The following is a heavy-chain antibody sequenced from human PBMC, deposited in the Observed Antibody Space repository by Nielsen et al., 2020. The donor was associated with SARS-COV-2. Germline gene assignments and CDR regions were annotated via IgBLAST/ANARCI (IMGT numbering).Heavy chain of an antibody. D-gene: IGHD3-22*01. J-gene: IGHJ4*02. CDR3: TTEPNLYYYDSSGNGHPFDY. CDR2: IKSKTDGGTT. V-gene: IGHV3-15*01. CDR1: GFTFSNAW. Sequence: GASLKISCAASGFTFSNAWMSWVRQAPGKGLEWVGRIKSKTDGGTTDYAAPVKGRFTISRDDSKNTLYLQMNSLKTEDTAVYYCTTEPNLYYYDSSGNGHPFDYWGQGTLVTVSS.